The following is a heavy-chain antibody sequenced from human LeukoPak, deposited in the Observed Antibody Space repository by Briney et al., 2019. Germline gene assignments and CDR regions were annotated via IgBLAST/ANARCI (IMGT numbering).Heavy chain of an antibody. J-gene: IGHJ6*03. CDR1: GGSISSYY. Sequence: SETLSLTCTVSGGSISSYYWSWIRQPPGKGLEWIGNIYYSGSTNYNPSLKSRVTISVDTSKNQFSLKLSSVTAADTAVYYCARGTLYGDYVGDYYYYMDVWGKGTTVTVSS. CDR2: IYYSGST. D-gene: IGHD4-17*01. V-gene: IGHV4-59*01. CDR3: ARGTLYGDYVGDYYYYMDV.